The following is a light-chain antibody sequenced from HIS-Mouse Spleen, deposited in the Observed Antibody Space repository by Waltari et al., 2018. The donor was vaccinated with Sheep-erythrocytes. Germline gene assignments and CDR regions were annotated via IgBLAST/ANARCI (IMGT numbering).Light chain of an antibody. J-gene: IGLJ2*01. CDR3: SSYTSSSTQV. Sequence: QSALTQPASVSGSPGQSITLSCTGTSSDVGGYNYVSWYQQHPGKAPKLMIYEVSNRPSGVSNRFSGSKSCNTSSLTISGLQAEDEADYYCSSYTSSSTQVFGGGTKLTVL. CDR1: SSDVGGYNY. V-gene: IGLV2-14*01. CDR2: EVS.